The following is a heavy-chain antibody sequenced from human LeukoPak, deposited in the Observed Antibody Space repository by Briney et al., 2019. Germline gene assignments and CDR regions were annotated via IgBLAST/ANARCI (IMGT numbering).Heavy chain of an antibody. CDR3: ARLLSGHSGYYGYLWFDP. CDR2: IYYSGST. V-gene: IGHV4-59*08. J-gene: IGHJ5*02. CDR1: GGSISSYY. D-gene: IGHD5-12*01. Sequence: SETLSLTCTVSGGSISSYYWSWIRQPPGKGLEWIGYIYYSGSTNYNPSLKSRVTISVDTSKNQFSLKLSSVTAADTAVYYCARLLSGHSGYYGYLWFDPWGQGTLVTASS.